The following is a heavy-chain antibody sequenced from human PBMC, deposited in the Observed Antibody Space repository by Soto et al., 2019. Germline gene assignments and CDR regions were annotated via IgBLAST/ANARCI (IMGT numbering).Heavy chain of an antibody. Sequence: ASVKVSCKASGYTFTSYAMHWVRQAPGQRLEWMGWINAGNGNTKYSQKFQGRVTITRDTSASTAYMELSSLRSEDTAVYYFARGWPLRYCSSTSCTNYFDYWGQGTLVTVSS. V-gene: IGHV1-3*01. CDR1: GYTFTSYA. CDR2: INAGNGNT. D-gene: IGHD2-2*01. J-gene: IGHJ4*02. CDR3: ARGWPLRYCSSTSCTNYFDY.